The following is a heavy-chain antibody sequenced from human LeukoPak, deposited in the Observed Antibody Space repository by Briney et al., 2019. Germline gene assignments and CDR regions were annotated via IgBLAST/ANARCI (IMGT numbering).Heavy chain of an antibody. CDR3: ARYCSGGSCFDY. D-gene: IGHD2-15*01. V-gene: IGHV3-7*03. J-gene: IGHJ4*02. CDR2: INQDGGEK. Sequence: PGGSLRLSCAASGFTFSIYWMSWVRQAPGRGLEWVANINQDGGEKYYVDSVKGRFTISRDNAKNSLYPQMNSLRAEDTAVYYCARYCSGGSCFDYWGQGTLVTVSS. CDR1: GFTFSIYW.